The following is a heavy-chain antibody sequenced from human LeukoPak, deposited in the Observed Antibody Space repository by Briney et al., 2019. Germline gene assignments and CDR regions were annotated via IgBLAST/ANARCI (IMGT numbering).Heavy chain of an antibody. Sequence: SETLSLTCTVSGGSISSSSYYWGWIRQPPGKGLEWIGSIYYSGSTYYNPSLKSRVTISVDTSKNQFSLKLSSVTAADTAVYYCARHSPLGPITVYPLEYWGQGTLITVSS. CDR2: IYYSGST. D-gene: IGHD5/OR15-5a*01. J-gene: IGHJ4*02. CDR3: ARHSPLGPITVYPLEY. CDR1: GGSISSSSYY. V-gene: IGHV4-39*01.